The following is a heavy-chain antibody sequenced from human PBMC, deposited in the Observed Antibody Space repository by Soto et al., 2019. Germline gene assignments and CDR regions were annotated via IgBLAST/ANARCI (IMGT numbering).Heavy chain of an antibody. CDR1: GGSISSYY. D-gene: IGHD6-13*01. J-gene: IGHJ4*02. CDR2: IYYSGGT. CDR3: ARKIAAAAISPFDY. V-gene: IGHV4-59*01. Sequence: PSETLSLTCTVSGGSISSYYWSWIRQPPGKGLEWIGYIYYSGGTNYNPSLKSRVTISVDTSKNQFSLKLSSVTAADTAVYYCARKIAAAAISPFDYWGQGTLVTVSS.